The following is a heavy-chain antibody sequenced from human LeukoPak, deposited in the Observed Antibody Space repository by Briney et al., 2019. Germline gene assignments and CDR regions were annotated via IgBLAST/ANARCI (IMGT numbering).Heavy chain of an antibody. CDR1: GGSISSYD. Sequence: SETLSLTCTVSGGSISSYDWSWIRQPPGKGLEWVGYIYYSGSTNYNPSLKSRVTISVDTSKNQFSLKLSSVTAADTGVYYCARAYYYDSSGYPNWFDTGGQGTLVTVS. CDR2: IYYSGST. D-gene: IGHD3-22*01. V-gene: IGHV4-59*01. CDR3: ARAYYYDSSGYPNWFDT. J-gene: IGHJ5*02.